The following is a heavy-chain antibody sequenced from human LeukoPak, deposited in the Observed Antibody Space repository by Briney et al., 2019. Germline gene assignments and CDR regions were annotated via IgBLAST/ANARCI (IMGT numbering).Heavy chain of an antibody. D-gene: IGHD3-3*01. CDR3: ARAVYYDFWSGQGYYYYYMDV. V-gene: IGHV1-69*13. J-gene: IGHJ6*03. CDR2: IIPIFGTA. CDR1: GGTFSSYA. Sequence: SVKVSCKASGGTFSSYAISWVRQAPGQGLEWMGGIIPIFGTANYAQKFQGRVTITADESTSTAYMELSSLRSEDTAVYYCARAVYYDFWSGQGYYYYYMDVWGKGTTVTVSS.